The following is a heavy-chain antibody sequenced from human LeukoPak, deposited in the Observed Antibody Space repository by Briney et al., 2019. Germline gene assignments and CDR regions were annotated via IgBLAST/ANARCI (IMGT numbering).Heavy chain of an antibody. CDR2: IGGSGGKT. CDR1: GFIFSKYT. J-gene: IGHJ4*02. D-gene: IGHD3-22*01. Sequence: GGSLRLSCAASGFIFSKYTMSWVRQAPGKGLEWVSAIGGSGGKTFYAESVKGRFTISRDISKNTLFLQMDSLRAEDTAIYYCAKTNYFDSSDDKPYTTHFDYWGQGTLVTVSS. CDR3: AKTNYFDSSDDKPYTTHFDY. V-gene: IGHV3-23*01.